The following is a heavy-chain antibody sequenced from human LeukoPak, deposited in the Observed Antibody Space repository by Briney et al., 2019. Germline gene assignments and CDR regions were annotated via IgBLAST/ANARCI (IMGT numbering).Heavy chain of an antibody. D-gene: IGHD5-12*01. J-gene: IGHJ6*02. Sequence: ASVKVSRKASGYTFTGYYMHWVRQAPGRGLEWMGWINPNSGGTNYAQKFQGRVTMTRDTSISTAYMELSRLRSDDTAVYYCARSIVVATIDYYYGMDVWGQGTTVTVSS. V-gene: IGHV1-2*02. CDR1: GYTFTGYY. CDR3: ARSIVVATIDYYYGMDV. CDR2: INPNSGGT.